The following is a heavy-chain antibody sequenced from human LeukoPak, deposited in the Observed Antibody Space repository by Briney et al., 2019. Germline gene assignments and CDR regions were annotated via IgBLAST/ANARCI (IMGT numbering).Heavy chain of an antibody. D-gene: IGHD3-16*02. CDR3: AGAHKIHMITFGGVIAYHVPFDY. J-gene: IGHJ4*02. V-gene: IGHV4-34*01. CDR2: INHSGST. Sequence: PSETLSLTCAVYGGSFSGYYWSWIRQPPGKGLEWIGEINHSGSTNYNPSLKSRVTISVDTSKNQFSLKLSSVTAADTAVYYCAGAHKIHMITFGGVIAYHVPFDYWGQGTLVTVSS. CDR1: GGSFSGYY.